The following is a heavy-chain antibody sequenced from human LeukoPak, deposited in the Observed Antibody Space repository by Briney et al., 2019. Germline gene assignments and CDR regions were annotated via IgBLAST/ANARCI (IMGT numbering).Heavy chain of an antibody. D-gene: IGHD2-15*01. V-gene: IGHV4-30-2*01. CDR1: GDSISSGGYS. CDR3: ARAKDGPYYFDY. Sequence: SXTLSLTCAVSGDSISSGGYSWRWIRQPRGKGLEWIEYIYHSGSTYYNRSLKSQVTISVHRSKNQFSLKLSSVTAADTAVYYCARAKDGPYYFDYWGQGTLVTVSS. J-gene: IGHJ4*02. CDR2: IYHSGST.